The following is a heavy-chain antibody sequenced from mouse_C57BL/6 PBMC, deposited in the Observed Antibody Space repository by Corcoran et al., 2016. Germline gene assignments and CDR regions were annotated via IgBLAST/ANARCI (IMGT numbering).Heavy chain of an antibody. CDR3: ARDNTTVPVLHYFDY. Sequence: EVQLQQSGPELVKPGASVKISCKASGYTFTDYYMNWVKQSHGKSLEWIGDINPNNGGTSYNQKFKGKATLTVDKSSSTAYMELRSLTSEDSAVYYCARDNTTVPVLHYFDYGGQGTTLTFSS. CDR1: GYTFTDYY. D-gene: IGHD1-1*01. J-gene: IGHJ2*01. V-gene: IGHV1-26*01. CDR2: INPNNGGT.